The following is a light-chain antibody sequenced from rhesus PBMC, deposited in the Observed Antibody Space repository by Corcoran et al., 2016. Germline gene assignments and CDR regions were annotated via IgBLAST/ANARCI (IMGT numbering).Light chain of an antibody. CDR3: QLYGSSPVT. V-gene: IGKV3-53*01. CDR2: GAS. Sequence: QVILTQSPATLSLSPGERATLSCRASQSVSTYLAWYQQKPGQAPRLLIYGASSRATGIPDRVSGSGSGTEFTLTISSREPEDFAVYYCQLYGSSPVTFGGGTKVEIK. CDR1: QSVSTY. J-gene: IGKJ4*01.